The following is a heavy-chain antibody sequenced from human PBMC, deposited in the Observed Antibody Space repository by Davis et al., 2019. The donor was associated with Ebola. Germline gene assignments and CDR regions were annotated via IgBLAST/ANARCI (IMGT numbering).Heavy chain of an antibody. CDR2: IRSKANSYAT. V-gene: IGHV3-73*01. Sequence: GESLKISCAASGFTFSGSAMHWVRQASGKGLEWVGRIRSKANSYATAYAASVKGRFTISRDDSKNTAYLQMNSLKTEDTAVYYCASRYSGSYYLTAFDIWGQGTMVTVSS. CDR3: ASRYSGSYYLTAFDI. D-gene: IGHD1-26*01. J-gene: IGHJ3*02. CDR1: GFTFSGSA.